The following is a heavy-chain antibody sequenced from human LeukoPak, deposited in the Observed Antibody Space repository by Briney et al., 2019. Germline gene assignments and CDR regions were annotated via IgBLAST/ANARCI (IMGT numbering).Heavy chain of an antibody. J-gene: IGHJ4*02. V-gene: IGHV3-30*04. CDR2: LSHDGTTA. CDR1: GYIFSDHA. Sequence: PGGSLRLSCAASGYIFSDHAMHWVRQAPGKGLEWLAYLSHDGTTAYYANSVKGRLTISRDNSKNTLFLQLSSLRTEDTAVYYCARDRGYFYDQLDYWGQGTLVTVSS. CDR3: ARDRGYFYDQLDY. D-gene: IGHD2/OR15-2a*01.